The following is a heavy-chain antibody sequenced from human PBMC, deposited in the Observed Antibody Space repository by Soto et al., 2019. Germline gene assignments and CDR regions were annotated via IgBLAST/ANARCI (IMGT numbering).Heavy chain of an antibody. Sequence: PSETLSLTCSVSGGSISGYYWSWIRQTPGTGLEWIGYIYYNGRTNFNPSPKSRATISLDTSKNQFSLQLTSVTAADTAVYYCARVMGKNWFDVWGQGTLVTVSS. D-gene: IGHD7-27*01. CDR3: ARVMGKNWFDV. CDR1: GGSISGYY. CDR2: IYYNGRT. J-gene: IGHJ5*02. V-gene: IGHV4-59*13.